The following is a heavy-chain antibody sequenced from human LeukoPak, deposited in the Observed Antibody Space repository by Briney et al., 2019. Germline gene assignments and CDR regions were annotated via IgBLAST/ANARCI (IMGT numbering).Heavy chain of an antibody. J-gene: IGHJ4*02. CDR1: GGSISSYY. CDR2: IFYSGSS. D-gene: IGHD6-13*01. CDR3: ARAHTSNWYMDY. Sequence: KASETLSLTCSVSGGSISSYYWSWIRQPPGKGLVWIGYIFYSGSSNYNPSLKSRVTMSVDTSENQLSLKLRSVTAADTALYYCARAHTSNWYMDYWGQGTLVTVSS. V-gene: IGHV4-59*01.